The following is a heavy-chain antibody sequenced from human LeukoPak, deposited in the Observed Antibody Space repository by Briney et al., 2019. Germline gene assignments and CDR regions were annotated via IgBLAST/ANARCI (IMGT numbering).Heavy chain of an antibody. V-gene: IGHV3-7*01. CDR2: IKQDGNKE. CDR3: ARDGTVTDN. CDR1: GFTFSSYW. D-gene: IGHD4-17*01. Sequence: SGGSLRLSCAASGFTFSSYWMSWVRQAPGKGLEWVANIKQDGNKEYYVGSVKGRFTISRDNAKNSLYLQMNSLRVEDTAVYYCARDGTVTDNWGQGTLVTVSS. J-gene: IGHJ4*02.